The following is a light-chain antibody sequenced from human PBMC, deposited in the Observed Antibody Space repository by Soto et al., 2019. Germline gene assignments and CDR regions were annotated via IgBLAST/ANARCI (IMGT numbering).Light chain of an antibody. CDR2: DAS. V-gene: IGKV1-5*01. CDR1: QSISSW. J-gene: IGKJ1*01. Sequence: DIQMTQSPSTLSASVGDRVTITCRASQSISSWLAWYQQKPGKAPKLLIYDASSLESGVPSRFRGSGSGTEFTLTISSLQPYDFATYYCQLYNSYPWTCGQGTEVDI. CDR3: QLYNSYPWT.